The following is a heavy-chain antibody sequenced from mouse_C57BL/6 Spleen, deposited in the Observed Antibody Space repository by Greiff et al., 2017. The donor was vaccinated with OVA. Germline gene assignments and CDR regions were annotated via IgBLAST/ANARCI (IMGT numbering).Heavy chain of an antibody. V-gene: IGHV1-82*01. J-gene: IGHJ1*03. CDR1: GYAFSSSW. D-gene: IGHD1-1*01. Sequence: QVHVKQSGPELVKPGASVKISCKASGYAFSSSWMNWVKQRPGKGLEWIGRIYPGDGDTNYNGKFKGKATLTADKSSSTAYMQLSSLTSEDSAVYVGADYYGSSLGYFDVWGTGTTVTVSS. CDR3: ADYYGSSLGYFDV. CDR2: IYPGDGDT.